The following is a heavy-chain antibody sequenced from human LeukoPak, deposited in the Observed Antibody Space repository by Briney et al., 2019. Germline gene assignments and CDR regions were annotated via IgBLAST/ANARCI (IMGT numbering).Heavy chain of an antibody. D-gene: IGHD2-2*01. CDR2: IIPILGIA. CDR3: AKVLQPGTLGYCSSTSCYGASPFDY. J-gene: IGHJ4*02. V-gene: IGHV1-69*02. Sequence: SVKVSCKASGGTFSSYTISWVRQAPGQGLEWMGRIIPILGIANYAQKFQGRVTITADKSTSTAYMELSSLRSEDTAVYYCAKVLQPGTLGYCSSTSCYGASPFDYWGQGTLVTVSS. CDR1: GGTFSSYT.